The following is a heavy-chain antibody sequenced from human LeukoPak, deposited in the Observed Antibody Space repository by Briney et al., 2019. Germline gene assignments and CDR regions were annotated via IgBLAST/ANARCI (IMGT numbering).Heavy chain of an antibody. Sequence: NPGGSLTLSCAVSGFTSSNAWMSWVRQAPGKGLEWVGRIKSKTDGGTRDYAAPVKGRFTISRDDSKNTLYLQMNSLKTEDTAVYYCTTFDYAAFLIWGQGTMVIVSS. CDR2: IKSKTDGGTR. V-gene: IGHV3-15*01. CDR1: GFTSSNAW. CDR3: TTFDYAAFLI. D-gene: IGHD4/OR15-4a*01. J-gene: IGHJ3*02.